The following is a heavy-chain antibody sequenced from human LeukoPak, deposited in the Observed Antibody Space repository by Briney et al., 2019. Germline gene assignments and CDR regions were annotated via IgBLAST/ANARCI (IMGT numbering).Heavy chain of an antibody. D-gene: IGHD1-26*01. J-gene: IGHJ3*02. CDR1: GFTVSRNY. CDR3: ARELREHGVFDI. V-gene: IGHV3-53*01. CDR2: IYSGGST. Sequence: PGTSLRLSCAASGFTVSRNYMSWVRQAPGKGLEWVSEIYSGGSTYYAASVKGRFSISRDNSKNTVYLQMNSLRVEDTAVYYCARELREHGVFDIWGQGIMVTVSS.